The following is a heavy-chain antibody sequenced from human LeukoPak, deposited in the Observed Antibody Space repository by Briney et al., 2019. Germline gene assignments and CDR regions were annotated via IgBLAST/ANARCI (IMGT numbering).Heavy chain of an antibody. J-gene: IGHJ4*02. Sequence: GGSLRLSCAASGFSFSSYSVNWVRQAPGKGLEWVSYIRSSSSPRYYADSVKGRFTISRDNAKNSLYLQMNSLRDEDTAVYYCTRDPHALDYWGQGTLVTVSS. CDR3: TRDPHALDY. CDR2: IRSSSSPR. CDR1: GFSFSSYS. V-gene: IGHV3-48*02.